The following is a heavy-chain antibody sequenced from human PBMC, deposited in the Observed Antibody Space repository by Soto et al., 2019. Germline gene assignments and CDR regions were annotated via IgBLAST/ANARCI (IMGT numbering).Heavy chain of an antibody. J-gene: IGHJ6*02. D-gene: IGHD2-2*01. CDR2: IYPGDSDT. CDR3: ARHEGIVVVPAANYYYGMDV. V-gene: IGHV5-51*01. CDR1: GYSFTSYW. Sequence: PGESLKISCKGSGYSFTSYWIGWVRQMPGKGLEWMGIIYPGDSDTRYSPSFQGQVTISADKSISTAYLQWSSLKASDTAMYYCARHEGIVVVPAANYYYGMDVWGQGTTVTVSS.